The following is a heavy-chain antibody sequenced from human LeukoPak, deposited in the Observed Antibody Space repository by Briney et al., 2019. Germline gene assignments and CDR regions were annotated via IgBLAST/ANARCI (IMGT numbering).Heavy chain of an antibody. V-gene: IGHV3-7*01. CDR3: AREDAGYTYGYGPIDY. Sequence: GGSLRLSCAASGFTFSSYWMTWVRHVPGKGLEWVARIKQDGSEKYYVDSVKGRFTISRDNTRNSLYLQMNSLRAEDTAVYYCAREDAGYTYGYGPIDYWGQGTLVTVSS. CDR2: IKQDGSEK. J-gene: IGHJ4*02. D-gene: IGHD5-18*01. CDR1: GFTFSSYW.